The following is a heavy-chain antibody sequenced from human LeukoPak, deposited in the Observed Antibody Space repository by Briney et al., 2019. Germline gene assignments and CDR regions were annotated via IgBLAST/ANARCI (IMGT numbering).Heavy chain of an antibody. V-gene: IGHV1-69*13. CDR3: ASGCIAARCAFDI. D-gene: IGHD6-6*01. J-gene: IGHJ3*02. CDR2: IIPIFGTA. Sequence: SVKVSCKASGGTFSSYAISWVRQAPGQGLEWMGGIIPIFGTANYAQKFQGRVTITADESTSTAYMELSSLRSEDTAVYYCASGCIAARCAFDIWDQGTMVTVSS. CDR1: GGTFSSYA.